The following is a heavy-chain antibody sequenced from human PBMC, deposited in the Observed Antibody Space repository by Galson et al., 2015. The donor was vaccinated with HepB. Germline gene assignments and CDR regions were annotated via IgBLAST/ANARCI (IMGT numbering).Heavy chain of an antibody. Sequence: SLRLSCAASGFTVSSNYMSWVRQAPGKGLEWVSVIYSGGSTYYADSVKGRFTISRDNSKNTLYLQMNSLRAEDTAVYYCARVGVLLWFGELLPNWFDPWGQGTLVTVSS. D-gene: IGHD3-10*01. J-gene: IGHJ5*02. V-gene: IGHV3-66*01. CDR2: IYSGGST. CDR3: ARVGVLLWFGELLPNWFDP. CDR1: GFTVSSNY.